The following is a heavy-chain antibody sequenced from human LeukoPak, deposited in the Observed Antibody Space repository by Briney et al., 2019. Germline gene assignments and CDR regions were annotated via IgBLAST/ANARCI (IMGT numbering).Heavy chain of an antibody. J-gene: IGHJ4*02. Sequence: SETLSLTXTVSGDSISSSPYYWDGIRQPPGKGLEWIVSIYYSGSTYYNPSLTSRVTISVDTSKNQFSLKLSSVTAADTAVYYCARRLIPMFSFASYFHYWGQGTLVTVSS. CDR1: GDSISSSPYY. V-gene: IGHV4-39*01. CDR3: ARRLIPMFSFASYFHY. CDR2: IYYSGST. D-gene: IGHD3-10*02.